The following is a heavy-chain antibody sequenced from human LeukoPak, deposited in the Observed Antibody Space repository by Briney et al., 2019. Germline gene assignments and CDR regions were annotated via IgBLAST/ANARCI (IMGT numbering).Heavy chain of an antibody. V-gene: IGHV1-69*06. CDR3: AGGRTDIVVVPATLRNYYFDY. J-gene: IGHJ4*02. CDR2: IMPMFGKT. Sequence: GASAKVSCKASGGTFSSYDISWVRQAPGQGLEWMGGIMPMFGKTNYAQKFQGRVTTTADKATSTAYMELSSLRSEDTAVYYCAGGRTDIVVVPATLRNYYFDYWGQGTLVTVSS. CDR1: GGTFSSYD. D-gene: IGHD2-2*01.